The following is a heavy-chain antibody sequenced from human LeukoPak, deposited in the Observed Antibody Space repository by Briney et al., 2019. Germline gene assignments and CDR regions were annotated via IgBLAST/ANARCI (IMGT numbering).Heavy chain of an antibody. CDR1: GGSISNYY. CDR3: ASFGYGDYGVDP. CDR2: IYYTGIT. Sequence: SETLSLTCSVSGGSISNYYWTWIRQPPGKGLEWIGYIYYTGITNYNPSLKSRVTMSVDTSKNQFSLKLSSVTAADTAVYYCASFGYGDYGVDPWGQGTLVTVSS. D-gene: IGHD4-17*01. J-gene: IGHJ5*02. V-gene: IGHV4-59*12.